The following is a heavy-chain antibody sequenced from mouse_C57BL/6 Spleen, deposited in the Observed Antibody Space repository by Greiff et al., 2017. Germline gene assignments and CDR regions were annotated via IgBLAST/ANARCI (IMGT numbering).Heavy chain of an antibody. D-gene: IGHD3-2*02. Sequence: VQLKESGPELVKPGASVKMSCKASGYTFTDYNMHWVKQSHGKSLEWIGYINPNNGGTSYNQKFKGKATLTVNKSSRTAYMELRSLTSEDSAVYYCARSGSGYPYFDYWGQGTTLTVSS. J-gene: IGHJ2*01. CDR2: INPNNGGT. CDR3: ARSGSGYPYFDY. CDR1: GYTFTDYN. V-gene: IGHV1-22*01.